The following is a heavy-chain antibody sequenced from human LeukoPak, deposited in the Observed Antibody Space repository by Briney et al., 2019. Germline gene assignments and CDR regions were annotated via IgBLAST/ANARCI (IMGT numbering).Heavy chain of an antibody. V-gene: IGHV1-18*01. CDR2: ISAYNGNT. D-gene: IGHD2-2*01. CDR1: GYTFTSYG. J-gene: IGHJ4*02. CDR3: ARVRGDIVVVPAAMPVHFDY. Sequence: GASVKVSCKASGYTFTSYGISWVQQAPGQGLEWMGWISAYNGNTNYAQKLQGRVTMTTDTSTSTAYMELRSLRSDDTAVYYCARVRGDIVVVPAAMPVHFDYWGQGTLITVSS.